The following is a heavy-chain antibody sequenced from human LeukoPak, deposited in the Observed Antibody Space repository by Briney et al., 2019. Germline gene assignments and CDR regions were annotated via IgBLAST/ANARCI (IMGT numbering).Heavy chain of an antibody. J-gene: IGHJ4*02. V-gene: IGHV1-2*02. Sequence: ASVKVSCKASGYTFTGYFMHWVRQAPGQGPEWMGWINDKSGDTKSAQKFQGSVTMTRDTSISTAYMELSSLTSDDTALYYCAREYCSGDWYSAGFDSWGQGTLVTVSS. CDR1: GYTFTGYF. D-gene: IGHD2-21*01. CDR2: INDKSGDT. CDR3: AREYCSGDWYSAGFDS.